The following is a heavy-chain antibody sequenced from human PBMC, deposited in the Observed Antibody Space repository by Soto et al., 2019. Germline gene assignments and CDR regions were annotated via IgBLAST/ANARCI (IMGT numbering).Heavy chain of an antibody. CDR2: INPSGGST. CDR1: GYTFTSYY. J-gene: IGHJ6*02. D-gene: IGHD3-3*01. V-gene: IGHV1-46*01. Sequence: GASVKVSCKASGYTFTSYYMHWVRQAPGQGLEWMGIINPSGGSTSYAQKFQGRVTMTRDTSTSTVYMELSSLRSEDTAVYYCARGSRRRYDFWSGYCGGMDVWGQGTTVTVSS. CDR3: ARGSRRRYDFWSGYCGGMDV.